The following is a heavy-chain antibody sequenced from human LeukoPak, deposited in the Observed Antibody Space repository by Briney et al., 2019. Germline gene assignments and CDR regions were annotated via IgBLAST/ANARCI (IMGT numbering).Heavy chain of an antibody. CDR3: ATGVHCSSTSCSDY. V-gene: IGHV1-69*04. J-gene: IGHJ4*02. D-gene: IGHD2-2*01. CDR2: IIPILGIA. Sequence: SVKVSCKASGGTFSSYAISWVRQAPGQGLEWMGRIIPILGIANYAQKFQGRVTITADKSTSTAYMELSSLRSEDTAVYYCATGVHCSSTSCSDYWGQGTLVTVSS. CDR1: GGTFSSYA.